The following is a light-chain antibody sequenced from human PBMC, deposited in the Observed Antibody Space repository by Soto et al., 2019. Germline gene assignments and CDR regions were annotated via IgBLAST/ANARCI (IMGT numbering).Light chain of an antibody. Sequence: DIQMTQSPSTLSASVGDRVTITCRASQTISNWLAWYQQKPGKAPKLLIYKATNLENGVPLRFSGSGSGTEFTLPINSLQPDGFAIYYCQQYNSYPYTFGVGTKLEIE. J-gene: IGKJ2*01. CDR3: QQYNSYPYT. CDR1: QTISNW. V-gene: IGKV1-5*03. CDR2: KAT.